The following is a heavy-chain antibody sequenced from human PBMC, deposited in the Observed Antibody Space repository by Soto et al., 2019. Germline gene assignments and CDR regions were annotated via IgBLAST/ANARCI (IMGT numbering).Heavy chain of an antibody. Sequence: GGSLRLSCAASGFTFSSYAMSWVRQAPGKGLEWVSAISGSGGSTYYADSVKGRLTISRDNSKNTLYLQMNSLRAEDTAVYYCAKGLAYCSGGSCYGDDAFDIWGQGTMVTVSS. CDR1: GFTFSSYA. CDR2: ISGSGGST. V-gene: IGHV3-23*01. J-gene: IGHJ3*02. CDR3: AKGLAYCSGGSCYGDDAFDI. D-gene: IGHD2-15*01.